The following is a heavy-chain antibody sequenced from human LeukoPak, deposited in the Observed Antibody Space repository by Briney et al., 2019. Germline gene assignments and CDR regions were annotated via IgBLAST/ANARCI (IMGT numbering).Heavy chain of an antibody. CDR1: GGSISSGGYS. CDR3: ARGLTYYDFWSGSQYMPWGDAFDI. V-gene: IGHV4-30-2*01. Sequence: SETLSLTCAVSGGSISSGGYSWSWIRQPPGKGLEWIGYIYHSGSTYYNPSLKSRVTISVDRSKNQFSLKLSSVTAADTAVYYCARGLTYYDFWSGSQYMPWGDAFDIWGQGAMVTVSS. D-gene: IGHD3-3*01. CDR2: IYHSGST. J-gene: IGHJ3*02.